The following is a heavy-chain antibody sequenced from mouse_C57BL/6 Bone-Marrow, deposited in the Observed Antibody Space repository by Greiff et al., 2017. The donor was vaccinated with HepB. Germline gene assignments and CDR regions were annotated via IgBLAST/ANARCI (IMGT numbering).Heavy chain of an antibody. D-gene: IGHD1-2*01. Sequence: EVQLQQSGPELVKPGASVKISCKASGYTFTDYYMNWVKQSHGKSLEWIGDINPNNGGTSYNQKFKGKATLTVDKSSSTAYMELRSLTSEDSAVYYCARHYYGVDYWGQGTTLTVSS. CDR3: ARHYYGVDY. CDR2: INPNNGGT. CDR1: GYTFTDYY. V-gene: IGHV1-26*01. J-gene: IGHJ2*01.